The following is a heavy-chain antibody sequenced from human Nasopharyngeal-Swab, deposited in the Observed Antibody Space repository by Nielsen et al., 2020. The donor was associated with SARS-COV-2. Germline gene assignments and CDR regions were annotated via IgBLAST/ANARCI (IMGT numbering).Heavy chain of an antibody. J-gene: IGHJ6*02. D-gene: IGHD3-9*01. CDR1: GYTFTSYD. V-gene: IGHV1-18*01. CDR3: ARASTTLDWLSTLDVWDV. CDR2: MNPNSGNT. Sequence: ASVKVSCKASGYTFTSYDINWVRQATGQGLEWMGWMNPNSGNTNYAQKLQGRVTMTTDTSTSTAYMELRSLRSDDTAVYYCARASTTLDWLSTLDVWDVWGQGTTVTVSS.